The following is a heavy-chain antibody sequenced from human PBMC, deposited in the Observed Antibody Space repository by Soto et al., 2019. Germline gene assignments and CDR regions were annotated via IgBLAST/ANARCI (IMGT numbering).Heavy chain of an antibody. CDR2: INSDGSIT. V-gene: IGHV3-74*01. CDR1: GFSFSSYW. J-gene: IGHJ4*02. Sequence: GGSLRLSCAASGFSFSSYWMHWVRQAPGNGLVWVSRINSDGSITSYADSVKGRFTISRDNAKNTLYLQMNSLRAEDKDVYYCARDRKDYFDYWGQGTLVTVSS. CDR3: ARDRKDYFDY.